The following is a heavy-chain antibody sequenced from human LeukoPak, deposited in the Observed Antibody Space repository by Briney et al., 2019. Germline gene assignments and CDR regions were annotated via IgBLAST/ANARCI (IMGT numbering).Heavy chain of an antibody. CDR3: ARDRAHSDYKGTTYYFDY. D-gene: IGHD3-10*01. V-gene: IGHV4-4*07. CDR1: DGSISSYY. CDR2: MYTSGST. Sequence: SETLSLTCTVSDGSISSYYWSWIRQPAGKGLEWIGRMYTSGSTNYNPSLKSRVTMSVDTSKNQFSLKLSSVTAADTAVYYCARDRAHSDYKGTTYYFDYWGQGTLVAVSS. J-gene: IGHJ4*02.